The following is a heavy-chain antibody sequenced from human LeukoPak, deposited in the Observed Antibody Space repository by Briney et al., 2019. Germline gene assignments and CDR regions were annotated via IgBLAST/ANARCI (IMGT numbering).Heavy chain of an antibody. CDR1: RFTFSNYW. Sequence: GGSLRLSCVASRFTFSNYWMSWVRQAPGKGLEWVANMKQDGSEINYVDSVKGRFTISRDNAKDSPYLQMNSLRAEDTAMYYCARVSGDGESSYRALDIWGQGAMVTVSS. V-gene: IGHV3-7*01. CDR3: ARVSGDGESSYRALDI. D-gene: IGHD1-26*01. CDR2: MKQDGSEI. J-gene: IGHJ3*02.